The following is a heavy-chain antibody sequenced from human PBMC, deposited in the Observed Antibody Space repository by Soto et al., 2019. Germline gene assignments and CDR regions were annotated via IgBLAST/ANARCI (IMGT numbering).Heavy chain of an antibody. D-gene: IGHD6-13*01. V-gene: IGHV3-21*01. CDR2: ISSSSSYI. CDR1: GFTFSSYS. J-gene: IGHJ2*01. Sequence: GGSLRLSCAASGFTFSSYSMNWVRQAPGKGLEWVSSISSSSSYIYYADSVKGRFTISRDNAKNSLYLQMNSLRAEDTAVYYCARDPVRPNSSSSFWYFDLWGRGTLVTVSS. CDR3: ARDPVRPNSSSSFWYFDL.